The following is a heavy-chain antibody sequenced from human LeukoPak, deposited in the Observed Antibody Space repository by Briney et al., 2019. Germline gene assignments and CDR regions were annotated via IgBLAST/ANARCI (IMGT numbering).Heavy chain of an antibody. J-gene: IGHJ4*02. Sequence: SETLSLTCSGSGGSISHYFWSWIRQAPGKGLEWIGYIYNSGPTDYNPSLKSRVTISLDTSKNRVSLKMTSVSAADTAVYYCATLTGTTYPYYFDHWGQGTLLTVSS. CDR1: GGSISHYF. CDR2: IYNSGPT. D-gene: IGHD1-20*01. V-gene: IGHV4-59*01. CDR3: ATLTGTTYPYYFDH.